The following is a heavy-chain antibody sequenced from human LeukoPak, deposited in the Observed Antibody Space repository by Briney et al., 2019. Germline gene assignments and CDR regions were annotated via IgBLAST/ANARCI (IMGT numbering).Heavy chain of an antibody. CDR3: AKRSGYTTGWFFDF. CDR2: ISGSGDNT. Sequence: GGSLRLSCAASGFTFSDYYMSWIRQAPGKGLEWVSSISGSGDNTYYAESVKGRFTISRDNSKNTLFLQMNSLRAEDTAVFYCAKRSGYTTGWFFDFWGQGTLVTVSS. CDR1: GFTFSDYY. D-gene: IGHD6-19*01. V-gene: IGHV3-23*01. J-gene: IGHJ4*02.